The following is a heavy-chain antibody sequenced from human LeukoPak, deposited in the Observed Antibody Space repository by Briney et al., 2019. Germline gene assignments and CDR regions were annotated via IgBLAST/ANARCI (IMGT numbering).Heavy chain of an antibody. CDR1: GFTLSSYW. V-gene: IGHV3-7*03. J-gene: IGHJ4*02. CDR3: ARGIAAAGSY. D-gene: IGHD6-13*01. Sequence: GGSLRLSCVASGFTLSSYWVTWVRQAPGKGPEWVANIRQDGSDKYYMDSVKGRFTISRDNAKNSVYLQMNSLRVEDTAVYYCARGIAAAGSYWGQGTLVTVSS. CDR2: IRQDGSDK.